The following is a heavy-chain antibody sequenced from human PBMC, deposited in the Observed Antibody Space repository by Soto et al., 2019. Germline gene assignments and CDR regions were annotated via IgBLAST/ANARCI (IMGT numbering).Heavy chain of an antibody. D-gene: IGHD1-26*01. V-gene: IGHV1-2*02. CDR2: INPKSAAT. CDR1: GYSVSDYF. Sequence: QVQLVQSGAEVKKSGASVKVSCKASGYSVSDYFIQWVRQAPGQGLEWVAWINPKSAATNYAKKFQGRVSLTCDTSFSSAYMELTRLRPDDTAVYYCARIMWGLDYYNGMDVWGQGTTVIVSS. J-gene: IGHJ6*02. CDR3: ARIMWGLDYYNGMDV.